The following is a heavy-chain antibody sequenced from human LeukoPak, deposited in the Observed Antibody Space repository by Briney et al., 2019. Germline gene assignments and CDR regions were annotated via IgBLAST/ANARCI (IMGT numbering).Heavy chain of an antibody. J-gene: IGHJ3*02. V-gene: IGHV1-8*01. CDR1: GYTFTSYD. CDR3: ARGLLIGEDAFDI. D-gene: IGHD2-21*01. Sequence: ASVKVSCNASGYTFTSYDINWVRRATGQGLEWMGWMNPNSGNTGYAQKFQGRVTMTRNTSISTAYMELSSLRSEDTAVYYCARGLLIGEDAFDIWGQGTMVTVSS. CDR2: MNPNSGNT.